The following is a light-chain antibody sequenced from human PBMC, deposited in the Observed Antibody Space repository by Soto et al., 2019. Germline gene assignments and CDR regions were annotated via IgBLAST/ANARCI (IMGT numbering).Light chain of an antibody. J-gene: IGLJ1*01. CDR1: SSDVGGYNY. Sequence: QSVLTRPASVSGSPGQSITISCTGTSSDVGGYNYVSWYQQHPGKAPKFMIYDVSNRPSGVSNRFSGSKSGNTASLTISGLQAEDEADYYCSSYTTSNTRQIVFGTGTKATVL. V-gene: IGLV2-14*01. CDR2: DVS. CDR3: SSYTTSNTRQIV.